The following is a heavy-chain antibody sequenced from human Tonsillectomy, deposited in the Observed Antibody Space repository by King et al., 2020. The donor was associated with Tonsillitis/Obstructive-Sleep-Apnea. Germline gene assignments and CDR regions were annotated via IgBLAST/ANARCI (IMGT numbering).Heavy chain of an antibody. D-gene: IGHD6-19*01. CDR2: VYHTGNI. Sequence: VQLQESGPGLVKPSETLSLTCTVSGGSISTYFWTWIRQPPRKGLEWIGYVYHTGNINYNSSLKSRVTISVDTSKNQFSLNLRSVTAADTAVYYCVRGMAGAGTKNYYYGVDVWGQGTTVTVSS. CDR3: VRGMAGAGTKNYYYGVDV. CDR1: GGSISTYF. V-gene: IGHV4-59*01. J-gene: IGHJ6*02.